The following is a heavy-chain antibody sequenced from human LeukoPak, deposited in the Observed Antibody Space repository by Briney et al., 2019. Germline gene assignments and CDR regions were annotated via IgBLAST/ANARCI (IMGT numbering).Heavy chain of an antibody. CDR1: GGSISSYY. V-gene: IGHV4-59*01. CDR3: ARGGQLWLT. CDR2: IYYSGST. D-gene: IGHD5-18*01. J-gene: IGHJ4*02. Sequence: SETLSLTCTVSGGSISSYYWSWIRQPPGKGLEWIGYIYYSGSTNHNPSLKSRVTISVDTSKNQFSLKLSSVTAADAAVYYCARGGQLWLTWGQGTLVTVSS.